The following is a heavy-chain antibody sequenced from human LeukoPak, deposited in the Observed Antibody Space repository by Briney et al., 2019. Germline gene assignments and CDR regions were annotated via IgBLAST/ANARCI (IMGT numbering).Heavy chain of an antibody. V-gene: IGHV4-34*01. Sequence: SETLSLTCAVYGGSFSGYYWSWIRQPPGKGLEWIGEINHSGSTNYNPSLKSRVTISVDTSKNQFSLKLSSVTAADTAVYYCARGRGGIRYWGKGTLVTVSS. D-gene: IGHD6-13*01. CDR3: ARGRGGIRY. CDR2: INHSGST. CDR1: GGSFSGYY. J-gene: IGHJ4*02.